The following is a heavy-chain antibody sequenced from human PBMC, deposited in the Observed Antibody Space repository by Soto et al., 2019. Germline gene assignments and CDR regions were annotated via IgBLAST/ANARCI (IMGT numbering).Heavy chain of an antibody. V-gene: IGHV3-13*01. CDR2: IGTAGDT. Sequence: EVQLVESGGGLVQPGGSLRLSCAASGFTFSSYDMHWVRQATGKGLEWVSAIGTAGDTYYPGSVKGRFTISRENAKNSFYLQMNRLRAGDTAVYYCARSVSYCSSTSWFHDAFDIWGQGTMVTVSS. J-gene: IGHJ3*02. CDR1: GFTFSSYD. D-gene: IGHD2-2*01. CDR3: ARSVSYCSSTSWFHDAFDI.